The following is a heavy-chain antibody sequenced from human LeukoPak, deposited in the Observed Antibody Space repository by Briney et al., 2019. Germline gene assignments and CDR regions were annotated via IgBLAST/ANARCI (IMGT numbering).Heavy chain of an antibody. J-gene: IGHJ4*02. CDR2: IYYSGST. Sequence: SETLSLTCTVSGGSISSSSYYWGCIRQPPGKGLEWIGSIYYSGSTYYNPSLKSRVTISVDTPKNQFSLKLSSVTAADTAVYYCARLAGYYYGSGSSIDYWGQGTLVTVSS. V-gene: IGHV4-39*01. CDR1: GGSISSSSYY. CDR3: ARLAGYYYGSGSSIDY. D-gene: IGHD3-10*01.